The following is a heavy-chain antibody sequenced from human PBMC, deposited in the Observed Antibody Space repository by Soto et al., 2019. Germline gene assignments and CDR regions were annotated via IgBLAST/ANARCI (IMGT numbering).Heavy chain of an antibody. CDR1: CYTFTSYG. CDR2: ISAYNGNT. J-gene: IGHJ4*02. V-gene: IGHV1-18*01. Sequence: ASVKVSCKASCYTFTSYGITWVRQAPGQGLEWMGWISAYNGNTNYAQKVQGRVTMTTDTSTNTAYMELRSLRSDDTAMYYCARDSEGTSSLTHYWGQGTLVTVSS. CDR3: ARDSEGTSSLTHY. D-gene: IGHD6-6*01.